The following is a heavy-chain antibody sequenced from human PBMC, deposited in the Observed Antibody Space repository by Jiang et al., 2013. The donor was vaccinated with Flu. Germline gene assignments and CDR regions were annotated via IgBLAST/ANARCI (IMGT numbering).Heavy chain of an antibody. V-gene: IGHV3-23*01. CDR1: GFIFTNYV. CDR2: ITGSGGST. J-gene: IGHJ4*02. D-gene: IGHD3-9*01. Sequence: VQLLESGGGLVQPGESLRLSCAASGFIFTNYVMSWVRQAPGKGLEWVSTITGSGGSTYYPDSVRGRFTISRDNSKNTLYLQMNSLRAEDTAVYYCVRGDYDILTQFDKWGQGTLVTVSS. CDR3: VRGDYDILTQFDK.